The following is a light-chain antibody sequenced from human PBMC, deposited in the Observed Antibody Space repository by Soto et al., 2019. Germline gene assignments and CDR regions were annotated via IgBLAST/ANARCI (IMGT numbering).Light chain of an antibody. CDR3: SSYTSSSTLV. V-gene: IGLV2-14*02. J-gene: IGLJ2*01. Sequence: QSALTQPASVSGSPGQSITISCTGTTSDVGSYNLVSWYQHLPGKAPKLMIYEVSNRPSGVSNRFSGSKSGNTASLTISGLQAEDEADYYCSSYTSSSTLVFGGGTKLTVL. CDR2: EVS. CDR1: TSDVGSYNL.